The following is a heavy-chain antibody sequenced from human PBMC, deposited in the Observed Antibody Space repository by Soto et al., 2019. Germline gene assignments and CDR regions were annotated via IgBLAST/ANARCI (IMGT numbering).Heavy chain of an antibody. CDR2: INPNSGDT. V-gene: IGHV1-2*02. CDR3: ARRTGAGTYSSGWYVVDY. J-gene: IGHJ4*02. D-gene: IGHD6-19*01. CDR1: GYSFTGYY. Sequence: ASVKVSCKASGYSFTGYYMHWVRQAPGQGLEWMGWINPNSGDTNYAQKFRGRVTMTRDTSISTAYMELSRLRSDDTAVYYCARRTGAGTYSSGWYVVDYWGQGTLVTVSS.